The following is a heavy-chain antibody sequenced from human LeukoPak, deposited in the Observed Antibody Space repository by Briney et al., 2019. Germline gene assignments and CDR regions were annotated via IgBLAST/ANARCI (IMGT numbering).Heavy chain of an antibody. V-gene: IGHV4-59*12. CDR2: IYYSGST. D-gene: IGHD6-13*01. J-gene: IGHJ4*02. CDR3: AGGAAAGDFDY. Sequence: PSETLSLTCTVSGGSISSYYWSWIRQPPGKGLEWIGYIYYSGSTYYNPSLKSRVTISVDRSKNQFSLKLSSVTAADTAVYYCAGGAAAGDFDYWGQGTLVTVSS. CDR1: GGSISSYY.